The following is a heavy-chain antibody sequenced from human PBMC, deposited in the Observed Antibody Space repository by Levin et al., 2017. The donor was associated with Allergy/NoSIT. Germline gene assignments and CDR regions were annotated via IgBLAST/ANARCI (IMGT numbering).Heavy chain of an antibody. Sequence: GGSLRLSCTASGFSLSSYGMQWVRQAPGKGLEWVAVVSFDGYTKYYADSVRGRFDISRDNSNNMVYLQINRLRPEDTAVYYCAKEGPGNYYSAYFDSWGQGTLVTVSS. D-gene: IGHD3-10*01. CDR3: AKEGPGNYYSAYFDS. J-gene: IGHJ4*02. CDR2: VSFDGYTK. CDR1: GFSLSSYG. V-gene: IGHV3-30*18.